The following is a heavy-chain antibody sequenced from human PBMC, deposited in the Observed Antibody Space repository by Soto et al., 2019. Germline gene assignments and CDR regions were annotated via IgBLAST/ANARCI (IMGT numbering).Heavy chain of an antibody. Sequence: SETLSLTCAVSGGSISSGGYYWGWIRQPPGKGLEWIGAIYYSGNTYYNPSLRSRVTISVDTSTSHFSLKLSSVTAADTAVYYCARVDCSGGSRSLDYWGPGTLVTVSS. V-gene: IGHV4-39*02. CDR2: IYYSGNT. J-gene: IGHJ4*02. CDR3: ARVDCSGGSRSLDY. D-gene: IGHD2-15*01. CDR1: GGSISSGGYY.